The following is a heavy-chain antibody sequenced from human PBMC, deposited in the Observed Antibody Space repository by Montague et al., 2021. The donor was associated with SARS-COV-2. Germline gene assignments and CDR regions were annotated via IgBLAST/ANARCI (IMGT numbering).Heavy chain of an antibody. D-gene: IGHD6-13*01. V-gene: IGHV6-1*01. CDR3: VRYSSWFYFDF. CDR1: GDSVSSNSVA. CDR2: TYYRSKWYS. Sequence: CAISGDSVSSNSVAWGWIRQSPSRGLEWLGRTYYRSKWYSDYAPXVRGRLTVNPDASKNEFSLELNYVTPEDTAVYYCVRYSSWFYFDFWGQGTLVTVSS. J-gene: IGHJ4*02.